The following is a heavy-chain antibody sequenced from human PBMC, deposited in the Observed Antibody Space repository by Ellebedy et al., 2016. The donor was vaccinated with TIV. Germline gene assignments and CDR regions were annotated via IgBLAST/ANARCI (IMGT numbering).Heavy chain of an antibody. CDR3: ARALGSGMFDY. CDR1: GASISSWY. D-gene: IGHD3-10*02. V-gene: IGHV4-59*01. CDR2: VYYTGST. Sequence: MPSETLSLTCTVSGASISSWYWSCIRQAPGKGLEWIGYVYYTGSTNYNPSLKSRVTISVDTSKNQFSLRLSSVTAADTAVYHCARALGSGMFDYWGQGTLVTVSS. J-gene: IGHJ4*02.